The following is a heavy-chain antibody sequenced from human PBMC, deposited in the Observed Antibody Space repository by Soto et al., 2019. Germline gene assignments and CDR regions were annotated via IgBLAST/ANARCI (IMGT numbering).Heavy chain of an antibody. V-gene: IGHV1-3*01. CDR3: ATLAGYSGYDSVDV. Sequence: GASVKVSCKASGYTFTSYAMHWVHQAPGQRLEWMGWINAGNGNTKYSQKFQGRVTITRDTSASTAYMELSSLRSEDTAVYYCATLAGYSGYDSVDVWGKGTTVTVSS. J-gene: IGHJ6*04. CDR1: GYTFTSYA. CDR2: INAGNGNT. D-gene: IGHD5-12*01.